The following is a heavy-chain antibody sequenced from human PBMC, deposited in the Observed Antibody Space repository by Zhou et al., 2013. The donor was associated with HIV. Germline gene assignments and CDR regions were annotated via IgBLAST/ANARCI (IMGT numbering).Heavy chain of an antibody. J-gene: IGHJ1*01. V-gene: IGHV1-69*05. CDR2: IIPIFGTA. CDR1: GGTFSSYA. D-gene: IGHD3-3*01. Sequence: QVQLVQSGAEVKKPGSSVKVSCKASGGTFSSYAISWVRQAPGQGLEWMGGIIPIFGTANYAQKFQGRVTITTDESTSTAYMELSSLRSEDTAVYYCARSTDDYDFWSGYPSGEYFQHWGQGTLVTVSS. CDR3: ARSTDDYDFWSGYPSGEYFQH.